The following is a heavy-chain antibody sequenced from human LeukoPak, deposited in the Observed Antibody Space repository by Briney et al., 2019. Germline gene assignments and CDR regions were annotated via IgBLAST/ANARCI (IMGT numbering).Heavy chain of an antibody. CDR1: GFTFSTYS. V-gene: IGHV3-21*01. CDR2: IGDSSSYI. J-gene: IGHJ4*02. D-gene: IGHD6-13*01. CDR3: ARVRYSSSWYVLYYFDY. Sequence: GGSLRLSCAASGFTFSTYSMNWVRQAPGKGLEWVSSIGDSSSYIYYADLVKGRFTISRDNAKNSLYLQMNSLRAEDTAVYYCARVRYSSSWYVLYYFDYWGQGTLVTVSS.